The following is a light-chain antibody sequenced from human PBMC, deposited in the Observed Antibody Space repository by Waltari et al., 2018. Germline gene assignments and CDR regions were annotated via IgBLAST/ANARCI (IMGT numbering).Light chain of an antibody. Sequence: QSLLTQPPSVSEAPGQRVTISCSGSRANIGNNVLNWYQQLPGKPPKLLIYYDDLLPSGVSDRFSGSKSGTSASLAISWLQSEDEADYYCAAWDDSLNGVVFGGGTKLTVL. J-gene: IGLJ3*02. V-gene: IGLV1-36*01. CDR2: YDD. CDR1: RANIGNNV. CDR3: AAWDDSLNGVV.